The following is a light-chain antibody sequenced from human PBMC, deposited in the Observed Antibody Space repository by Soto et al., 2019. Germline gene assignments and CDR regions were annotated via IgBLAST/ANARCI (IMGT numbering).Light chain of an antibody. CDR3: HKYNSAPPYT. CDR2: AAS. V-gene: IGKV1-27*01. CDR1: QGISNY. Sequence: DIQMTQSPSSLSASVGDRVTITCRASQGISNYFAWYQQKPGKVPKLLIYAASTLQSEVPSRFSGSGSGTDFTLTISSLQTEDVATYYCHKYNSAPPYTFGQGTKLEI. J-gene: IGKJ2*01.